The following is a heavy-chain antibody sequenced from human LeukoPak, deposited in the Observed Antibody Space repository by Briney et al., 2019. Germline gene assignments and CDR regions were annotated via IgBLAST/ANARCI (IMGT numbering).Heavy chain of an antibody. CDR1: GYTLTELS. CDR2: FDPEDGET. Sequence: ASVKVSCKVSGYTLTELSMHWVRQAPGKGLEWMGGFDPEDGETIYAQKFQGRVAMTEDTSTDTAYMELSSLRSEDTAVYYCATHVLLWSNYFDYWGQGTLVTVSS. V-gene: IGHV1-24*01. CDR3: ATHVLLWSNYFDY. D-gene: IGHD3-10*01. J-gene: IGHJ4*02.